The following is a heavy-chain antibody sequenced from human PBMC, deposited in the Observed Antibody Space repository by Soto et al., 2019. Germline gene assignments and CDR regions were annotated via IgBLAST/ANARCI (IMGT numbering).Heavy chain of an antibody. CDR1: GCTFTSYD. Sequence: ASVKVSCKASGCTFTSYDINWVRQATGQGLEWMGWMNPNSGNTGYAQKFQGRVTMTRNTSISTAYMELSSLRSEDTAVYYCAREGVVVVAAIQMGMDVWGQGTTVTVSS. D-gene: IGHD2-15*01. CDR3: AREGVVVVAAIQMGMDV. J-gene: IGHJ6*02. CDR2: MNPNSGNT. V-gene: IGHV1-8*01.